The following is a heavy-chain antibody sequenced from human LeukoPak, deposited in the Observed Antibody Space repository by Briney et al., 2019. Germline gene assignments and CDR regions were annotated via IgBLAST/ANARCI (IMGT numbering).Heavy chain of an antibody. CDR3: ARSAYSSGWYGGVNWFDP. V-gene: IGHV4-59*01. J-gene: IGHJ5*02. D-gene: IGHD6-19*01. Sequence: PSETLSLTCTVSGGSISNYYWSWIRQPPGKGLEWIGYIYYSGSTNYNPPLKSRVTISVDTSKNQFSLKLSSVTAADTAVYYCARSAYSSGWYGGVNWFDPWGQGTLVTVSS. CDR1: GGSISNYY. CDR2: IYYSGST.